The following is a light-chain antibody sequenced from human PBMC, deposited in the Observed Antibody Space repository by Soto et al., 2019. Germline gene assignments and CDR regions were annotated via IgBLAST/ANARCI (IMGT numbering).Light chain of an antibody. CDR2: NNN. V-gene: IGLV1-47*02. Sequence: QSVVTQAPSVSGTPGQRVTISCSGSSSNIESNWVYWYQQLPGTAPKLLIYNNNHRPSGVPDRFSGSKSGTSASLAITGLRSDDEADYYCATWDDDLYTPIIGGGTKLTVL. CDR3: ATWDDDLYTPI. J-gene: IGLJ2*01. CDR1: SSNIESNW.